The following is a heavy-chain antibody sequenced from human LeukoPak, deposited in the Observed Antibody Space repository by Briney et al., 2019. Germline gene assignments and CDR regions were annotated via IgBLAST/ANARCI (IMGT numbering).Heavy chain of an antibody. J-gene: IGHJ4*02. CDR3: ARGRDSSGWSVFDY. CDR1: GGSVSSGNYY. V-gene: IGHV4-61*01. Sequence: SETLSLTCTVSGGSVSSGNYYWTWIRQPPGKRLQWFGYIYYSGTTKYNPSLKSRVTMSLDTSKNQFSLKLSSVTAADTAVFYCARGRDSSGWSVFDYWGQGTLVTVSS. D-gene: IGHD6-19*01. CDR2: IYYSGTT.